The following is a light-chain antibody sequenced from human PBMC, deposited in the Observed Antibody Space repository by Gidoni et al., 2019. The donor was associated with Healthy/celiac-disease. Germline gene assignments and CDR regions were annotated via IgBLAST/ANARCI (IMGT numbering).Light chain of an antibody. CDR3: QQHNSYPLT. CDR1: QGISSY. V-gene: IGKV1-9*01. CDR2: AAS. J-gene: IGKJ4*01. Sequence: DIQLTPSPSFLSASVGDRVTITCRASQGISSYLAWYQQKPGKAPKLLIYAASTLQSGVASRFSGSGSGTEFTLTISSLQPEDFATYYCQQHNSYPLTFGEGTKVEIK.